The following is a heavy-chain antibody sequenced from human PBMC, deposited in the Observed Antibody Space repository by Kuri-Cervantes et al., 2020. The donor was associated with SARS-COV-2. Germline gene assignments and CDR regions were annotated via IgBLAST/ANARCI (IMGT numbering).Heavy chain of an antibody. CDR1: GGTFSSYA. CDR3: ARVEEYGDSYYYYYGMDV. D-gene: IGHD4-17*01. V-gene: IGHV1-69*13. J-gene: IGHJ6*02. Sequence: SVNVSCKASGGTFSSYAISWVRQAPGQGLEWMGGIIPIFGTANYAQKFQGRVTITADESTSAAYMELSSLRSEDTAVYYRARVEEYGDSYYYYYGMDVWGQGTTVTVSS. CDR2: IIPIFGTA.